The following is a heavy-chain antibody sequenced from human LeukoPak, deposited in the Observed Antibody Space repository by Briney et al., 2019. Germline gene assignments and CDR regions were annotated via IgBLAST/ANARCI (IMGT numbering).Heavy chain of an antibody. V-gene: IGHV4-59*01. D-gene: IGHD2-21*01. CDR3: ARADFSNCPD. Sequence: SETLSLTCTVSGGFIRHSYWTWIRQFPGKGLEWIGYIYYSRITSYNPSLKSRVSMSVDTSKNQFSLNLTSVTAADTAVYYCARADFSNCPDWGPGTLVTVSS. CDR2: IYYSRIT. CDR1: GGFIRHSY. J-gene: IGHJ4*02.